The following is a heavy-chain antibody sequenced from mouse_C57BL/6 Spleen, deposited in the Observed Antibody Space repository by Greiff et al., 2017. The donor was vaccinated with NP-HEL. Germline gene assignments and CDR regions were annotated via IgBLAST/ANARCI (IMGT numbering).Heavy chain of an antibody. D-gene: IGHD1-1*01. Sequence: EVMLVESEGGLVQPGSSMKLSCTASGFTFSDYYMAWVRQVPEKGLEWVANINYDGSSTYYLDSLKSRFIISRDNAKNILYLQMSSLKSEDTATYYCARASDYYGSSHDVWGTGTTVTVSS. CDR2: INYDGSST. J-gene: IGHJ1*03. V-gene: IGHV5-16*01. CDR1: GFTFSDYY. CDR3: ARASDYYGSSHDV.